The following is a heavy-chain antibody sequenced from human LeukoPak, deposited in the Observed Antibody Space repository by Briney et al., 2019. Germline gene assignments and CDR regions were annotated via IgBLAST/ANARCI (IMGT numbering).Heavy chain of an antibody. CDR1: GFTFSSYS. Sequence: PGGSLRLSCAASGFTFSSYSMNWVRQAPGKGLEWVSGITDNSDYLYYADSMKGRFTISRDNAKNSLYLQMNSLRAEDTAVYYCARGLPAADEPTDYWGQGTLVTVSS. CDR3: ARGLPAADEPTDY. J-gene: IGHJ4*02. CDR2: ITDNSDYL. D-gene: IGHD2-2*01. V-gene: IGHV3-21*01.